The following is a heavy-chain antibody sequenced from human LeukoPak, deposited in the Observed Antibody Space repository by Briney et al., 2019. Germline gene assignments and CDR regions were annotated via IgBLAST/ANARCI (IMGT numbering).Heavy chain of an antibody. V-gene: IGHV1-46*01. CDR1: GYTFTSNY. CDR2: INPSGGRT. CDR3: ARDPKDDSSGYYYFDY. Sequence: ASVKVSSKASGYTFTSNYMHWVRLAPGQGLEWMGVINPSGGRTSYAQKFQGRVTMTRDMSTSTVYMELSSLRSEDTAVYYCARDPKDDSSGYYYFDYWGQGTLVTVSS. J-gene: IGHJ4*02. D-gene: IGHD3-22*01.